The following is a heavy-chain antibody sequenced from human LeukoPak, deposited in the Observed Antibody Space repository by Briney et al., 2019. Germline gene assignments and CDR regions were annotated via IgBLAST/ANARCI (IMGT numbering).Heavy chain of an antibody. Sequence: GGSLRLSCAASGFTFSSYEMNWVRQAPGKGLEWVSYISSSGSTIYYADSVKGRFTISRDNAKNSLYLQMNSLRAEDSAVYYCARGARHCSGGSCYSSVHYYGMDVWGQGTTVTVSS. CDR2: ISSSGSTI. CDR3: ARGARHCSGGSCYSSVHYYGMDV. V-gene: IGHV3-48*03. CDR1: GFTFSSYE. D-gene: IGHD2-15*01. J-gene: IGHJ6*02.